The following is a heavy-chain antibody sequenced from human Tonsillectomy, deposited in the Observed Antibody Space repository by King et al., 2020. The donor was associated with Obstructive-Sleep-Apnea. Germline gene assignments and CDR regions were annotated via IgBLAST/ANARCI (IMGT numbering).Heavy chain of an antibody. D-gene: IGHD3-3*01. J-gene: IGHJ4*01. Sequence: QLQESGPGLVKPSETLSLTCTVSSFSISSGYYWGWIRQPPGKGLEWIGNIYHIGSTYYSPSLKSRVTISADTSKNQFSLKLSSVTAADTAVYYCARCKSDDFWGGYYVASPSPAFDYWGQGTLVTVSS. CDR3: ARCKSDDFWGGYYVASPSPAFDY. CDR1: SFSISSGYY. V-gene: IGHV4-38-2*02. CDR2: IYHIGST.